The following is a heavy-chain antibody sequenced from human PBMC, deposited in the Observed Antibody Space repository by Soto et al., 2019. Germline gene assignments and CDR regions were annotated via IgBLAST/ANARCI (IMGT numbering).Heavy chain of an antibody. D-gene: IGHD6-13*01. CDR3: AKEVAYSSSWDTIDY. V-gene: IGHV3-23*01. CDR2: ISGSGGST. CDR1: GVTFSSYA. J-gene: IGHJ4*02. Sequence: EVQLLESGGSLVQPGGSLRLSCAASGVTFSSYAMSWVRQAPGKGLEWVSAISGSGGSTYYADSVKGRFTISRDNSKNPLYLHMNSLRAEHTAVYYCAKEVAYSSSWDTIDYWGQGTLVTVSS.